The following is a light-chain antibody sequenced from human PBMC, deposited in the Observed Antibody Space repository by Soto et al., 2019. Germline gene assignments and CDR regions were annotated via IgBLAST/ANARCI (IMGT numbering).Light chain of an antibody. J-gene: IGKJ1*01. Sequence: EVVLTQSPVTLSLSPGDRATLSCRASQSISSSYLAWYQQKPGQAPRLLIYGTFNRATGIPDRFSGDGSGTDFNLTINRLEPEDFAVYFCQQCGLSPRTFGQGTKVEV. V-gene: IGKV3-20*01. CDR2: GTF. CDR3: QQCGLSPRT. CDR1: QSISSSY.